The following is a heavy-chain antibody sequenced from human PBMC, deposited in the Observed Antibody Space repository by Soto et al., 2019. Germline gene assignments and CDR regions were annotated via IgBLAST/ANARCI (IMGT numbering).Heavy chain of an antibody. CDR3: AKDLVGDGYSQYYFDY. CDR1: GFTFSSYG. D-gene: IGHD3-10*01. CDR2: ISYDGSNK. J-gene: IGHJ4*02. Sequence: QVQLVESGGGVVQPGRSLRLSCAASGFTFSSYGMHWVRQAPGKGLEWVAVISYDGSNKYYADSVKGRFTISRDNSKNTLYLQMNSLRAEDTAVYYCAKDLVGDGYSQYYFDYWGQGTLVTVSS. V-gene: IGHV3-30*18.